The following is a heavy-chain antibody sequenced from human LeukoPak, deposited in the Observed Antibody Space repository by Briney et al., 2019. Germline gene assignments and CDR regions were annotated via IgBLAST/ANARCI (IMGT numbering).Heavy chain of an antibody. CDR2: IIPIFGTA. J-gene: IGHJ4*02. V-gene: IGHV1-69*06. CDR3: ARSIAVAGMEEGFDY. CDR1: GGTFSSYA. Sequence: SVKVSCKASGGTFSSYAISWVRQAPGQGLEWMGGIIPIFGTANYAQKFQGRVTITADKSTSTAYMELSSLRSEDTAVYYCARSIAVAGMEEGFDYWGQGTLVTVSS. D-gene: IGHD6-19*01.